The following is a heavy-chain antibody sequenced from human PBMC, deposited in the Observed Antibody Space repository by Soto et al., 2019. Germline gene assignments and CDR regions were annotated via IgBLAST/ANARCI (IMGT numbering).Heavy chain of an antibody. CDR3: ARSIRRACSTSCPNWFDP. V-gene: IGHV3-11*01. CDR1: GFTSSDYY. D-gene: IGHD2-2*01. Sequence: PGGSLRLSWAASGFTSSDYYRSWIRQAPGKGLEWVSYISSSGSTIYYADSVKGRFTISRDNAKNSLYLQMNSLRAEDTAVYYCARSIRRACSTSCPNWFDPWGQGTLVTVSS. CDR2: ISSSGSTI. J-gene: IGHJ5*02.